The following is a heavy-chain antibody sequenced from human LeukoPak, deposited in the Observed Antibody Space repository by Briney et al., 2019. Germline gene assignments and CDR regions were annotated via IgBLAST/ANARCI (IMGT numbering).Heavy chain of an antibody. J-gene: IGHJ4*02. CDR2: ISSSSSYI. CDR1: GFTFSSYS. D-gene: IGHD1-26*01. CDR3: ARALRIYSYFDY. V-gene: IGHV3-21*01. Sequence: WGSLRLSCAASGFTFSSYSMNWFRQAPGKGLEGVSSISSSSSYIYYADSVKGRFTISRDNAKNSLYLQMNNLRAEDTAVYYCARALRIYSYFDYWGQGTLVTVSS.